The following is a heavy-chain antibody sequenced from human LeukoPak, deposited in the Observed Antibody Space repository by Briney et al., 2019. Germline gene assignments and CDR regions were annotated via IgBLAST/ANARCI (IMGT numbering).Heavy chain of an antibody. Sequence: SETLSLTCTVSGGSITNYYWSWIRQPPGKGLEWIGYIYYSGSTKYKSSLKSRVTISVDTSKNQFSLELSSVTAADTAVYYCARGKEVITMLRGLKPGYYFDYWGQGTLVTVSS. D-gene: IGHD3-10*01. CDR1: GGSITNYY. CDR2: IYYSGST. V-gene: IGHV4-59*01. CDR3: ARGKEVITMLRGLKPGYYFDY. J-gene: IGHJ4*02.